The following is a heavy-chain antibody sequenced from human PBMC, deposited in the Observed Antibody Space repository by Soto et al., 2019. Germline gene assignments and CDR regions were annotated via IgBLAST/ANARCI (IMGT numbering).Heavy chain of an antibody. CDR1: GYTFTSYG. V-gene: IGHV1-18*01. J-gene: IGHJ6*02. D-gene: IGHD3-3*01. CDR2: ISAYNGNT. CDR3: ARDSDGNYDFWSGYYSEAPYYYYGMDV. Sequence: RASVKVSCKASGYTFTSYGISWVRQAPGQGLEWMGWISAYNGNTNYAQKLQGRVTMTTDTSTSTAYMELRSLRSDDTAVYYCARDSDGNYDFWSGYYSEAPYYYYGMDVWGQGTTVTVSS.